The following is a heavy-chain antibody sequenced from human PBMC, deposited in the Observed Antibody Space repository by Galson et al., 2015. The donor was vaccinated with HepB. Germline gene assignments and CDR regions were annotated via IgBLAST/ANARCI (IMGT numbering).Heavy chain of an antibody. CDR3: AKPKLNGPRYYYYGMDV. Sequence: SLRLSCAASGFTFSSYAMSWVRQAPGKGLEWVSAISGSGGSTYYADSVKGRFTISRDNSKNTLYLQMNSLGAEDTAVYYCAKPKLNGPRYYYYGMDVWGQGTTVTVSS. V-gene: IGHV3-23*01. CDR2: ISGSGGST. J-gene: IGHJ6*02. CDR1: GFTFSSYA.